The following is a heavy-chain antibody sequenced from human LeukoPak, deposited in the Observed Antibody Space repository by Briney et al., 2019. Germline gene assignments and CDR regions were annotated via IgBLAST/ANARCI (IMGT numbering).Heavy chain of an antibody. CDR1: GYIFTGYY. D-gene: IGHD3-22*01. J-gene: IGHJ3*02. CDR3: ARARGYYDSSGYAFDI. V-gene: IGHV1-2*06. CDR2: INPNSCGT. Sequence: ASVKVSCKASGYIFTGYYMHGVRQAPGQGREWMGRINPNSCGTNYAQKFEGRVTMTRDTSISTAYMELSRLRSDDTAVYYCARARGYYDSSGYAFDIWGQGTMVTVSS.